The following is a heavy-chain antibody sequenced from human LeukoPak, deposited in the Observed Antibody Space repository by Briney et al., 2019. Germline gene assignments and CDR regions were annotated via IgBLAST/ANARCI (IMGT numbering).Heavy chain of an antibody. CDR1: GYTVTSYD. V-gene: IGHV1-8*01. CDR2: TNPNSGNT. Sequence: ASVKVSCKASGYTVTSYDINWVRQATGQGREWMGWTNPNSGNTGYAQKFQGRVTMTRNTSISTAYMELSSLRSEDTAVYYCARGRKPKTGTWAFDYWGQGTLVTVSS. J-gene: IGHJ4*02. D-gene: IGHD1-1*01. CDR3: ARGRKPKTGTWAFDY.